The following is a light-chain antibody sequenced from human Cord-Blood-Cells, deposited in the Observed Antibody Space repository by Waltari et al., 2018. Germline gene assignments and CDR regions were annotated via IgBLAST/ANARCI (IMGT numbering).Light chain of an antibody. V-gene: IGKV1-39*01. CDR3: QQSYSTPYT. CDR1: QSISSY. CDR2: AAS. J-gene: IGKJ2*01. Sequence: DIQMTQSPSSLSASVGDRATTTCRASQSISSYLNLYQEKPGKAPKLLIDAASSLQSGVPSRFSGSGSGTEFTLTISSLQPEDFATYYCQQSYSTPYTFGQGTKLEIK.